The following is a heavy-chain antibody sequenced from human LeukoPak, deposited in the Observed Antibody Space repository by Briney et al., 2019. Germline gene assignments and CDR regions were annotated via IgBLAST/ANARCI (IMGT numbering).Heavy chain of an antibody. CDR3: ARNDIYDSSGYSPSAFDY. V-gene: IGHV4-34*01. CDR1: GGSLSGYY. CDR2: IKHSGST. J-gene: IGHJ4*02. Sequence: SETLSLTCAVYGGSLSGYYWSWIRQPPGKGLEWIGEIKHSGSTNYNPSLKSRVTISVDTSKNQFSLKLSSVTAADTAVYYCARNDIYDSSGYSPSAFDYWGQGTLVTVSS. D-gene: IGHD3-22*01.